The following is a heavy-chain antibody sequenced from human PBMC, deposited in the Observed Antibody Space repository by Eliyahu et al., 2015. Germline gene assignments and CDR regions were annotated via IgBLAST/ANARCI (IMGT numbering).Heavy chain of an antibody. Sequence: EVQLLESGGGLVQPGGSLRLSCAASGFTXSSXAXXWVRQAPGKGLEWVSAISGSGGSTYYADSVKGRFTISRDNSKNTLYLQMNSLRAEDTAVYYCAKSNGSGSYIPFDYWGQGTLVTVSS. CDR2: ISGSGGST. V-gene: IGHV3-23*01. CDR1: GFTXSSXA. J-gene: IGHJ4*02. CDR3: AKSNGSGSYIPFDY. D-gene: IGHD3-10*01.